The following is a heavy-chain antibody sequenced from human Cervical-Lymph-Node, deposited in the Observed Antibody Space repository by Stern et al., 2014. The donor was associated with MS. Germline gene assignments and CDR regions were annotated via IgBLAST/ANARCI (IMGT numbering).Heavy chain of an antibody. J-gene: IGHJ6*02. CDR1: GHTFTSDD. CDR3: ARTDDYYYSMDV. CDR2: MNPNSGNT. V-gene: IGHV1-8*02. Sequence: QMQLVQSGAEVKKPGASVKVSCKASGHTFTSDDINWVRQATGQGLEWMGWMNPNSGNTGYAQKFQGRVTMTRNTSISTAYMELSSLRSEDTAVYYCARTDDYYYSMDVWGQGTTVTVSS.